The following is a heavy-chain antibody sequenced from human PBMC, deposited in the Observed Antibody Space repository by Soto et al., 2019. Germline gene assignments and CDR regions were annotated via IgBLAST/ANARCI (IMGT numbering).Heavy chain of an antibody. V-gene: IGHV1-2*04. CDR2: INPNSGGT. D-gene: IGHD6-19*01. Sequence: ASVKVSCKASGYTFTGYYMHWVRQAPGQGLEWMGWINPNSGGTNYAQKFQGWVTMTRDTSISTAYMELSRLRSDDTAVYYCARDRDSSGWPRDYYGMDVWGQGTTVTVSS. J-gene: IGHJ6*02. CDR1: GYTFTGYY. CDR3: ARDRDSSGWPRDYYGMDV.